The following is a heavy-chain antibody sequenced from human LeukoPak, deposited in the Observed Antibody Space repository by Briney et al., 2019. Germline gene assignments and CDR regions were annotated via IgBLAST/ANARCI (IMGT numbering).Heavy chain of an antibody. V-gene: IGHV4-34*01. CDR1: GGSFSGYY. CDR3: ARGCLATVTPNFDY. D-gene: IGHD4-17*01. J-gene: IGHJ4*02. CDR2: INHSGST. Sequence: PSETLSLTCAVYGGSFSGYYWSWIRQPPGKGPEWIGEINHSGSTNYNPSLKSRVTISVDTSKNQFSLKLSSVTAADTAVYYCARGCLATVTPNFDYWGQGTLVTVSS.